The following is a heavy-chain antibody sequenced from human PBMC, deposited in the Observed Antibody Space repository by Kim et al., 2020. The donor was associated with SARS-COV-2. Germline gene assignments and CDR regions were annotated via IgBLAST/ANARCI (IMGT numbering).Heavy chain of an antibody. V-gene: IGHV1-18*01. Sequence: ASVKVSCKASGYTFTSYGISWVRQAPGQGLEWMGWISAYNGNTNYAQKLQGRVTMTTDTSTSTAYMELRSLRSDDTAVYYCARDKRVGFWSGYYKDNWFDPWGQGTLVTVSS. CDR2: ISAYNGNT. J-gene: IGHJ5*02. CDR1: GYTFTSYG. D-gene: IGHD3-3*01. CDR3: ARDKRVGFWSGYYKDNWFDP.